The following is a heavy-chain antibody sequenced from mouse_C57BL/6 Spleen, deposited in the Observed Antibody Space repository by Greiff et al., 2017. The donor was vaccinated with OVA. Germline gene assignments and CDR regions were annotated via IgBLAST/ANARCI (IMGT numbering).Heavy chain of an antibody. Sequence: EVMLVESGGGLVKPGGSLKLSCAASGFTFSSYAMSWVRQTPEKRLEWVATISDGGSYTYYPDNVKGRFTISRDNAKNNLYLQMSHLKSEDTAMYYCARDKGLYYGSSHYYFDYWGQGTTLTVSS. V-gene: IGHV5-4*01. CDR3: ARDKGLYYGSSHYYFDY. D-gene: IGHD1-1*01. CDR2: ISDGGSYT. CDR1: GFTFSSYA. J-gene: IGHJ2*01.